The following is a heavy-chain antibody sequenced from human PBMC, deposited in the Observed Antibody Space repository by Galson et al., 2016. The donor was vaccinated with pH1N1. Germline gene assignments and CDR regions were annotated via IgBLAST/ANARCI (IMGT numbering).Heavy chain of an antibody. CDR1: RFTFSNFW. J-gene: IGHJ5*02. CDR2: IRQDGSEK. CDR3: ARARFDP. Sequence: SLRLSCAGSRFTFSNFWMHWVRQAPGKGLEWVANIRQDGSEKYYVDSVKGRFTISRDNAKNSLYLQMNSLTAEDTAVYYCARARFDPWGQGTLVTVSS. V-gene: IGHV3-7*01.